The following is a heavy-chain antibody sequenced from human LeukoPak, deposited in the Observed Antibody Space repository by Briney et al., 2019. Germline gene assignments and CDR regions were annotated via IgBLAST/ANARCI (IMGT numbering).Heavy chain of an antibody. CDR1: GYTFTSYG. CDR2: ISAYNGNT. J-gene: IGHJ6*03. CDR3: ARVASGYSYPYYYYMDV. V-gene: IGHV1-18*01. D-gene: IGHD5-18*01. Sequence: KPGASVKVSCKASGYTFTSYGISWVRQAPGQGLEWMGWISAYNGNTNYAQKLQGRVTMTTDTSTSTAYMELRSLRSDDTAVYYCARVASGYSYPYYYYMDVWGKGTTVTVSS.